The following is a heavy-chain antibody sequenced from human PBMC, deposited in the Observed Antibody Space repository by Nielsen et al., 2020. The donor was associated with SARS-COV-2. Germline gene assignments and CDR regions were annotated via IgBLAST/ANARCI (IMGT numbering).Heavy chain of an antibody. V-gene: IGHV4-4*02. J-gene: IGHJ6*03. CDR2: INHSGST. Sequence: WIRQPPGKGLEWIGEINHSGSTNYAPSLKSRVSMSVDKSKSQFSLRLRSVTAADTAVYYCARRNIVVVPAPVLGLGPFYSSYYVDVWGKGTTVTVSS. D-gene: IGHD2-2*02. CDR3: ARRNIVVVPAPVLGLGPFYSSYYVDV.